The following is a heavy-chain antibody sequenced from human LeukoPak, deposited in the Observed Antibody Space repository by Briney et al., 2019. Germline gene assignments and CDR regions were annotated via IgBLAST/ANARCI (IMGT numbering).Heavy chain of an antibody. CDR1: GFTFSSYG. V-gene: IGHV3-23*01. CDR3: AKDHYYGSGSYYNDNYMDV. CDR2: VIGSGDYT. D-gene: IGHD3-10*01. J-gene: IGHJ6*03. Sequence: GGSLRLSCAASGFTFSSYGMSWVRQAPGKGLECVSTVIGSGDYTYYADSVKGRFTISRDNSKNTLYLQMNSLRVEDTAVYYCAKDHYYGSGSYYNDNYMDVWGKGTTVTISS.